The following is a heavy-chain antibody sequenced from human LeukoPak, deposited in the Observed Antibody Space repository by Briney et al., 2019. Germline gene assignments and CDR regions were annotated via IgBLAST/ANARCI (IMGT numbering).Heavy chain of an antibody. Sequence: ASVKVSCKASGYTFTSYGISWVRQAPGQGLEWMGWISAYNGNTNYAQKLQGRVTMTTDTSTSTAYMELRSLRSDDTVVYYCARVGGLRYFDWLLLSTATHDPFDYWGQGTLVTVSS. CDR3: ARVGGLRYFDWLLLSTATHDPFDY. CDR2: ISAYNGNT. J-gene: IGHJ4*02. D-gene: IGHD3-9*01. V-gene: IGHV1-18*01. CDR1: GYTFTSYG.